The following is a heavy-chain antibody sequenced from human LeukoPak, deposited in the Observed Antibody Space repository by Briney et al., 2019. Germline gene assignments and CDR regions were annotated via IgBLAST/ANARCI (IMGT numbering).Heavy chain of an antibody. CDR1: GYTFTSYY. D-gene: IGHD5-24*01. CDR2: INPSGGST. V-gene: IGHV1-46*01. J-gene: IGHJ4*02. Sequence: EASVKVSCKASGYTFTSYYMHWVRQAPGQGLEWMGIINPSGGSTSYAQKFQGRVTMTRDMSTSTVYMELSSLRSEDTAVYYCARLGDGYNPQLEGFDYWGQGTLVTVSS. CDR3: ARLGDGYNPQLEGFDY.